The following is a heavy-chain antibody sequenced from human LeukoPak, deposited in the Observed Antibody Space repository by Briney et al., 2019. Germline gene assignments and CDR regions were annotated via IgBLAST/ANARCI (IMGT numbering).Heavy chain of an antibody. V-gene: IGHV4-34*01. CDR1: GGSFNGYY. CDR2: INHSGST. CDR3: ARVGYSGYDRSFDY. Sequence: PSETLSLTCAVYGGSFNGYYWSWIRQPPGEGVGWIGEINHSGSTNYNPSLKSRVTISVDTSKNQFSLKLSSVTAADTAVYYCARVGYSGYDRSFDYWGQGTLVTVSS. J-gene: IGHJ4*02. D-gene: IGHD5-12*01.